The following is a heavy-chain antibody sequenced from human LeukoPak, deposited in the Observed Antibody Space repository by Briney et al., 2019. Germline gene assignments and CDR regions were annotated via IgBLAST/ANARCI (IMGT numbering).Heavy chain of an antibody. D-gene: IGHD3-10*01. V-gene: IGHV4-39*01. CDR2: IYYSGST. CDR1: GGSISSSSYY. J-gene: IGHJ4*02. Sequence: SETLSLTCTVSGGSISSSSYYWGWIRQPPGKGLEWIGSIYYSGSTYYNPSLKSRVTISVDTSKNQFSLKLGSVTAADAALYYCARQDYGSGNYYNDYWGQGTLVTVSS. CDR3: ARQDYGSGNYYNDY.